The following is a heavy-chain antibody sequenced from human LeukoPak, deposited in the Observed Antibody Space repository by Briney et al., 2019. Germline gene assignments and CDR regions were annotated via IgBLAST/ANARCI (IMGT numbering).Heavy chain of an antibody. D-gene: IGHD1-26*01. J-gene: IGHJ2*01. Sequence: SETLSLTCAVYGGSFSGYYWSWIRQPPGKGLEWIGRIYTSGSTNYNPSLKSRVTMSVDTSKNQFSLKLSSVTAADTAVYYCARLMPVSGSHSYCYFDLWGRGTLVTVSS. CDR3: ARLMPVSGSHSYCYFDL. CDR1: GGSFSGYY. V-gene: IGHV4-59*10. CDR2: IYTSGST.